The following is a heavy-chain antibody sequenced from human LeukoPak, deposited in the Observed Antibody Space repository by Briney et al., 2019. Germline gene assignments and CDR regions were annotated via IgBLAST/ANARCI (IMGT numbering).Heavy chain of an antibody. V-gene: IGHV4-4*09. J-gene: IGHJ6*03. Sequence: SETLSLTCTVSGGSISSYYWSWIRQPPGKGLEWIGYIYTSGSTNYNPSLKSRVTISVDTSKNQFPLKLSSVTAADTAVYYCARQVYGDYMDVWGKGTTVTVSS. CDR2: IYTSGST. CDR3: ARQVYGDYMDV. D-gene: IGHD1-14*01. CDR1: GGSISSYY.